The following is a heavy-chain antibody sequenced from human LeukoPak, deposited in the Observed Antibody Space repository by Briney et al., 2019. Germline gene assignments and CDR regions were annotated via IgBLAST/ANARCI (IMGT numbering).Heavy chain of an antibody. CDR3: ARDRISSTNYYMDV. J-gene: IGHJ6*03. CDR2: INPKSGGT. V-gene: IGHV1-2*02. Sequence: GASVKVSCKASGYTFTGYYMHWVRQAPGQGLEWMGWINPKSGGTNYAQKFQGRVTMTRDTSISTAYMELSRLRSDDTAVYYCARDRISSTNYYMDVWGQRDHGHRLL. D-gene: IGHD2-2*01. CDR1: GYTFTGYY.